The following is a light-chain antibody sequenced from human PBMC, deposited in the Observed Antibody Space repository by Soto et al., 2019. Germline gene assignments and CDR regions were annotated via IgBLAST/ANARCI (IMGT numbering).Light chain of an antibody. J-gene: IGKJ1*01. V-gene: IGKV3-15*01. CDR2: GAS. CDR1: QSVSSN. CDR3: QKYNNWPT. Sequence: EIVMTQSPATLSVSPGERATLSCRASQSVSSNLAWYQQKPGQAPRPLIYGASTRATGIPARFSGSGSGTEFTLTISSLQSEDFAVYYCQKYNNWPTCGQGTKVDI.